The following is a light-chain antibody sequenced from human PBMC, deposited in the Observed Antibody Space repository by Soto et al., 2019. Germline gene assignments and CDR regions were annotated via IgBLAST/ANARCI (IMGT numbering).Light chain of an antibody. V-gene: IGKV1-5*01. Sequence: DIQITKSPSALSASLGDRVTIPCRASQSISSRLAWYQQKPGKAPRLLIYDASSLESGVPSRFSGSGSGTEFTLTISSLQPDDFATYYCQQYNSYRTFGQGTKVDI. CDR1: QSISSR. J-gene: IGKJ1*01. CDR2: DAS. CDR3: QQYNSYRT.